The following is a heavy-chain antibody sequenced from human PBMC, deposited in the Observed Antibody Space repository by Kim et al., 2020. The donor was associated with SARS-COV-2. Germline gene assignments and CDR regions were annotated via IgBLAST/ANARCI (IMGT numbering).Heavy chain of an antibody. CDR3: ARDVIAVAGTKGIGHYGMDV. Sequence: GGSLRLSCAASGFSISNYIMNWVRQAPGKGLEWVSSISDSGKYIYYGDSVKGRFTISRDNAKNSLHLQMNSLRADDTALYYCARDVIAVAGTKGIGHYGMDVWGQGTTVTVSS. CDR1: GFSISNYI. D-gene: IGHD6-19*01. J-gene: IGHJ6*02. V-gene: IGHV3-21*01. CDR2: ISDSGKYI.